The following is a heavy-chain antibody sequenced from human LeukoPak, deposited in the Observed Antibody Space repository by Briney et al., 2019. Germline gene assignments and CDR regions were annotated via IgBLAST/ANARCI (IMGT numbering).Heavy chain of an antibody. Sequence: GGSLRLSCAASGFTFSSYSMNWVRQAPGKGLEWVSSISSSSSYIYYADSVKGRFTISRDNAKKTLNLQMNSLRAEDTAVYYCARDLGQYYDTSDNWFDPWGQGTLVTVSS. D-gene: IGHD3-22*01. V-gene: IGHV3-21*01. CDR1: GFTFSSYS. CDR2: ISSSSSYI. CDR3: ARDLGQYYDTSDNWFDP. J-gene: IGHJ5*02.